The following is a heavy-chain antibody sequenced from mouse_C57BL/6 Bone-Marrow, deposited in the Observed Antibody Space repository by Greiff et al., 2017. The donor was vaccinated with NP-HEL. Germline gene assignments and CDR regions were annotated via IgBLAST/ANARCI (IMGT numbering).Heavy chain of an antibody. CDR3: ARRDGYPYYYAMDY. J-gene: IGHJ4*01. D-gene: IGHD2-3*01. V-gene: IGHV1-18*01. Sequence: EVQLQQSGPELVKPGASVKIPCKASGYTFTDYNMDWVKQSHGKSLEWIGDINPNNGGTIYNQKFKGKATLTVDKSYSTAYMELRSLTSEDTAVYYCARRDGYPYYYAMDYWGQGTSVTVSS. CDR1: GYTFTDYN. CDR2: INPNNGGT.